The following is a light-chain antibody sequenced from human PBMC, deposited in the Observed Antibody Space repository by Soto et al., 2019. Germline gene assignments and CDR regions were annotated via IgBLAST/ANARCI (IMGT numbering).Light chain of an antibody. CDR1: QSVSSSY. J-gene: IGKJ1*01. V-gene: IGKV3-20*01. Sequence: EILMTQSPATLSFSPGERSTLSCRASQSVSSSYIAWYQQRPGQTPSLLIYGASNRATGIPDRFSGSGSGTDFTLTISRLETEDFAVYYCQQYGSSGTFGQGTKVDIK. CDR2: GAS. CDR3: QQYGSSGT.